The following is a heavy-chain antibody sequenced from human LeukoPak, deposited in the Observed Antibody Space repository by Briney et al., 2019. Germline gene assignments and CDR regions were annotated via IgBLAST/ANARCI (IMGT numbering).Heavy chain of an antibody. CDR1: GDYISSSSYY. CDR3: ARRRYYDSTGYFE. D-gene: IGHD3-22*01. J-gene: IGHJ1*01. Sequence: SETLSLTCAVSGDYISSSSYYWGWIRQSPGTGLEWIGDIYYSGRTYYNPSLKSRVAISIDTSKNQFSLRLRSMTAADTAVFYCARRRYYDSTGYFEWGRGTLVTVSS. V-gene: IGHV4-39*01. CDR2: IYYSGRT.